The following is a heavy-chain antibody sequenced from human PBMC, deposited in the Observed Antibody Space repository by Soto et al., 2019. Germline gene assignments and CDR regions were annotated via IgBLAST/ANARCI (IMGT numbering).Heavy chain of an antibody. Sequence: RLSCAASGFTFSSYSLNWVRQATGKGLEWVSSISSSSSYIYYADSVKGRFTISRDNAKNSLYLQMNSLRAEDTAVYYCARDQVAAAGTSNYYYYGMDVWGEGTTLTVAS. CDR3: ARDQVAAAGTSNYYYYGMDV. CDR1: GFTFSSYS. D-gene: IGHD6-13*01. J-gene: IGHJ6*04. CDR2: ISSSSSYI. V-gene: IGHV3-21*01.